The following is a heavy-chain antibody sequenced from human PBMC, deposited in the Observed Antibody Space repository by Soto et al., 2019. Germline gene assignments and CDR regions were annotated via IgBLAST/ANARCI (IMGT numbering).Heavy chain of an antibody. J-gene: IGHJ4*02. D-gene: IGHD1-26*01. Sequence: VGSLRLSCAASGFTFSSYAMSWVRQAPGKGLEWVSAISGSGGSTYYADSVKGRFTISRDNSKNTLYLQMNSLRAEDTAVYYCAKDKQGRQGYFDYWGQGTLVTVSS. CDR2: ISGSGGST. V-gene: IGHV3-23*01. CDR1: GFTFSSYA. CDR3: AKDKQGRQGYFDY.